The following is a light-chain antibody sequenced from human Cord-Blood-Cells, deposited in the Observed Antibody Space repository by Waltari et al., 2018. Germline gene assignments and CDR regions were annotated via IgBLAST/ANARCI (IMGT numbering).Light chain of an antibody. CDR2: EAS. CDR3: LQHDNFPFT. CDR1: QDINED. Sequence: ETTLTQSQAFMSATLGDKVNISCKARQDINEDMDWYQQKPGEAAMFMIHEASTFVPGISPRFSGSGYGTDFTLTINNIESDDAASYFCLQHDNFPFTFGHGTKVDIK. V-gene: IGKV5-2*01. J-gene: IGKJ3*01.